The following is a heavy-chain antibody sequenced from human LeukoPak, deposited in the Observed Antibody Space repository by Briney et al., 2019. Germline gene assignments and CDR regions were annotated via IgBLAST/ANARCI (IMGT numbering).Heavy chain of an antibody. CDR3: AKDPAVHAPDFDY. Sequence: GGSLRLSCAASGFTFSSYGMHWVRQAPGKGLEWVAVISYDGSNKYYADSVKGRFTISRDNSKNTLYLQMNSLRAEDTAVYYCAKDPAVHAPDFDYWGQGTLVTVSS. V-gene: IGHV3-30*18. CDR2: ISYDGSNK. D-gene: IGHD2-8*01. J-gene: IGHJ4*02. CDR1: GFTFSSYG.